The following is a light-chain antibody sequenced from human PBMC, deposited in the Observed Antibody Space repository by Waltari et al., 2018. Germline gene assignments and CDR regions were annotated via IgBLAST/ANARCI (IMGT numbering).Light chain of an antibody. CDR3: MQALQPPLS. J-gene: IGKJ4*01. Sequence: DIVLIQSPLSLSVTPGEPASISCRSSQTLLFVNGYDYLDWYVQKPGTSPQRLITLGSSRAPGVPARFSGSGSGTDFTLEITRVEPEDVGIYYCMQALQPPLSFGGGTRVEI. V-gene: IGKV2-28*01. CDR1: QTLLFVNGYDY. CDR2: LGS.